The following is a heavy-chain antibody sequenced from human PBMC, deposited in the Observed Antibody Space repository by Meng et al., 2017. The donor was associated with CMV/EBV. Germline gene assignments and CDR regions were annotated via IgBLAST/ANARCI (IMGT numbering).Heavy chain of an antibody. CDR2: INPNSGGT. V-gene: IGHV1-2*02. CDR1: GYTFTGYY. Sequence: ASVKVSCKASGYTFTGYYMHWVRQAPGQGLEWMGWINPNSGGTNYAQKFQGRVTMTRDTSISTAYMELSRLRSDDTAVYYCARARKSPVAGTSRGNYFDYWGQGTLVTVS. D-gene: IGHD6-19*01. CDR3: ARARKSPVAGTSRGNYFDY. J-gene: IGHJ4*02.